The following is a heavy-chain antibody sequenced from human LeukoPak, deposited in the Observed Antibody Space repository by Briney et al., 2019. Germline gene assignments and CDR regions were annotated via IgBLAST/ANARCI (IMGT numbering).Heavy chain of an antibody. J-gene: IGHJ4*02. CDR1: GFTFGSYW. D-gene: IGHD6-19*01. Sequence: GGSLRLSCAASGFTFGSYWMSWVRQAPGKGLEWVGRSRNKANSYTTEYAASVKGRFTISRDDSKNSLYLKMNSLRTEDTAVYYCTRGVRHNSGWDFDYWGQGTLVTVSS. CDR2: SRNKANSYTT. CDR3: TRGVRHNSGWDFDY. V-gene: IGHV3-72*01.